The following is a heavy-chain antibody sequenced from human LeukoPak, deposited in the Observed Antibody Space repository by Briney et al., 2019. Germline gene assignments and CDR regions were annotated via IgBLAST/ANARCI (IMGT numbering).Heavy chain of an antibody. D-gene: IGHD5-18*01. CDR2: ISAYNGNT. V-gene: IGHV1-18*01. J-gene: IGHJ4*02. Sequence: VSVKVSCKASGYTFTSYGISWVRQAPGQGLEWMGWISAYNGNTNYAQKLQGRVTMTTDTSTSTAYMELRSLRSDDTAVYYCAREGRGYSYGYVDYWGQGTLVTVSS. CDR3: AREGRGYSYGYVDY. CDR1: GYTFTSYG.